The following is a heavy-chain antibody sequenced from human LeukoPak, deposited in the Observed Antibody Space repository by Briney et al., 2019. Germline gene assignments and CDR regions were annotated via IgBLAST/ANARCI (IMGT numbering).Heavy chain of an antibody. CDR1: GFTFSSHW. Sequence: PGGSLRLSCAASGFTFSSHWMSWVRQAPGRGLEWVANIRQDGREKYYVDSVKGRFTISRDNAKTSLYLQMSSLRGEDTAVYYCARHLSSSMPDWGQGTLVTVSS. V-gene: IGHV3-7*03. CDR2: IRQDGREK. D-gene: IGHD6-6*01. CDR3: ARHLSSSMPD. J-gene: IGHJ4*02.